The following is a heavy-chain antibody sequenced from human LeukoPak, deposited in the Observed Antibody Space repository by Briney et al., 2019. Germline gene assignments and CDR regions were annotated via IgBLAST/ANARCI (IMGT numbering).Heavy chain of an antibody. CDR3: ATGRGYDFRSDLDY. CDR2: FDPEDGET. J-gene: IGHJ4*02. D-gene: IGHD3-3*01. CDR1: GYTLTELS. Sequence: ASVKVSCKVSGYTLTELSMHWVRQAPGKGLEWMGGFDPEDGETIYAQKFQGRVTMTEDTSTDTAYMELSSPRSEDTAVYYCATGRGYDFRSDLDYWGQGTLVTVSS. V-gene: IGHV1-24*01.